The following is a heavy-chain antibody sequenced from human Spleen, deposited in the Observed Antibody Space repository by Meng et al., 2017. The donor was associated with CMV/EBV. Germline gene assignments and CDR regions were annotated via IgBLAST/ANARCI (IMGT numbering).Heavy chain of an antibody. CDR3: ARVRGDYNYRPLNY. D-gene: IGHD5-24*01. J-gene: IGHJ4*02. CDR1: GYTFNGYF. Sequence: KASGYTFNGYFMHWVRQVPGQGLEWMGWMNPKSGGTRYSQKFQGRVTLTRDTSINNAYMELSRLRSDDTAVYFCARVRGDYNYRPLNYWGQGTLVTVSS. CDR2: MNPKSGGT. V-gene: IGHV1-2*02.